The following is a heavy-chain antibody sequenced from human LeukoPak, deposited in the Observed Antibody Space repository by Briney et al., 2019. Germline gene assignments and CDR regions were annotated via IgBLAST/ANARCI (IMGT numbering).Heavy chain of an antibody. CDR2: ITSSSSII. V-gene: IGHV3-48*01. CDR3: ARDLSTGWYFDS. D-gene: IGHD6-19*01. J-gene: IGHJ4*02. CDR1: GFTFSSYS. Sequence: GGSLRLSCAASGFTFSSYSMNWVRQAPGKGLEWVSYITSSSSIIYYADSVKGRFTISRDNAKNSLYLQMNSLRAEDTAVYYCARDLSTGWYFDSWGQGTLVTVSS.